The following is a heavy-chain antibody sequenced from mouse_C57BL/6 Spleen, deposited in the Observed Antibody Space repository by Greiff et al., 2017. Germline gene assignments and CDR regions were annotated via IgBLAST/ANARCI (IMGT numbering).Heavy chain of an antibody. J-gene: IGHJ4*01. D-gene: IGHD2-4*01. V-gene: IGHV1-80*01. CDR1: GYAFSSYW. CDR3: ARRGDYEGGYYAMDY. Sequence: VQLQQSGAELVKPGASVKISCKASGYAFSSYWMNWVKQRPGKGLEWIGQIYPGDGDTNYNGKFKGKATLTADNSSSTVYMQLSSLTSEDSAVYCCARRGDYEGGYYAMDYWGQGTSVTVSA. CDR2: IYPGDGDT.